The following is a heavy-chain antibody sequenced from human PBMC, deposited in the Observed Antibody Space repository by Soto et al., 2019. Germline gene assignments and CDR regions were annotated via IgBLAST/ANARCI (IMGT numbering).Heavy chain of an antibody. CDR1: GGTFSSYT. Sequence: QVQRVQSGAEVKKPGSSVKVSCKASGGTFSSYTFSWVRQAPGQGLEWMGRIIPMLGIANYAQKFQGRVTISADKSTSTAYIKLSCLRSEGTAVYFCANRGSSHGFVIYWGQGTLVTVSS. J-gene: IGHJ4*02. CDR3: ANRGSSHGFVIY. D-gene: IGHD5-18*01. V-gene: IGHV1-69*02. CDR2: IIPMLGIA.